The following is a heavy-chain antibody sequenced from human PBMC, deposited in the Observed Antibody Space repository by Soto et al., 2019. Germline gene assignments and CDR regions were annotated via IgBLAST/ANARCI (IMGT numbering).Heavy chain of an antibody. CDR2: ISRSGGIT. J-gene: IGHJ6*02. D-gene: IGHD3-3*01. CDR3: VKEWSGEKCPWMVV. CDR1: GFTFRSHA. V-gene: IGHV3-23*01. Sequence: EVQLLESGGGLVQPGGSLRLSCEASGFTFRSHAMTWVRQAPGKGPEWVSSISRSGGITYYVDSVKGRFIITRDNSKNTRYLQMNGVSAEDANIDYYVKEWSGEKCPWMVVWVLGTTGPVSS.